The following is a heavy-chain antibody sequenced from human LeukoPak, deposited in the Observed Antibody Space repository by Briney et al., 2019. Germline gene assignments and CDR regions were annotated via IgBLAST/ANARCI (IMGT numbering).Heavy chain of an antibody. J-gene: IGHJ5*02. D-gene: IGHD2-2*01. CDR2: FDPEDGET. Sequence: ASVKVSCKVSGYTLTELSMHWVRQAPGKGLEWMGGFDPEDGETIYAQKFQGRVTMTEDTSTDTAYMELSSLRSEDTAVYYCATDRVCSSTSCYDNWFDPWGQGTLVTVSS. V-gene: IGHV1-24*01. CDR3: ATDRVCSSTSCYDNWFDP. CDR1: GYTLTELS.